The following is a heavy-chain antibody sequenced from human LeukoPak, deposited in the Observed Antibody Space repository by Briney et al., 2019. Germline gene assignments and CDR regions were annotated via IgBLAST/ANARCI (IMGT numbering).Heavy chain of an antibody. Sequence: GRSLRLSCAASGFTFDDYAMHWVRQAPGKGLEWVSGISWNSGSIGYADSVKGRFTISRDNAKNSLYLQMNSLRAEDTALYYCAKDIRLGRYFDCYGMDVWGQGTTVTVSS. D-gene: IGHD3-9*01. J-gene: IGHJ6*02. V-gene: IGHV3-9*01. CDR3: AKDIRLGRYFDCYGMDV. CDR2: ISWNSGSI. CDR1: GFTFDDYA.